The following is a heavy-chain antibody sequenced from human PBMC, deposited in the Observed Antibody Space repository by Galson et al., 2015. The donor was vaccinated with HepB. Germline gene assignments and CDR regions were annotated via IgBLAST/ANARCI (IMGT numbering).Heavy chain of an antibody. J-gene: IGHJ4*02. D-gene: IGHD5-18*01. CDR2: IYYRSKWYN. CDR3: ARDQQGYSYGALDY. CDR1: GDSVSSNSAA. V-gene: IGHV6-1*01. Sequence: CAISGDSVSSNSAAWNWIRQSPSRGLEWLGRIYYRSKWYNEYAVSVKSRITVNPDTSKNQFSLQLNSVTPEDTAVYYCARDQQGYSYGALDYWGQGTLVTVSS.